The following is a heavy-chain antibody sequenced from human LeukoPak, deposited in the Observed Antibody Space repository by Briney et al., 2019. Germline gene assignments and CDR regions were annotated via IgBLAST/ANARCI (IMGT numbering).Heavy chain of an antibody. CDR1: GYTFTDYY. CDR2: ISPYSGDT. CDR3: ATMGAANFDH. J-gene: IGHJ4*02. D-gene: IGHD1-26*01. Sequence: ASVKVSCKASGYTFTDYYIHWVRQAPGQGLEWLGWISPYSGDTNYAQKFQGRVTMTRDTSITTAYMEVRWLRSDDTAMYSCATMGAANFDHWGQGGLVAVSS. V-gene: IGHV1-2*02.